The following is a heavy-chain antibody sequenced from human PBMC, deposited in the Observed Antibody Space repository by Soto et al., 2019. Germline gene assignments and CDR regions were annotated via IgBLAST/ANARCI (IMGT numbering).Heavy chain of an antibody. V-gene: IGHV3-23*01. CDR2: TSGDGTTT. D-gene: IGHD3-22*01. J-gene: IGHJ4*01. Sequence: EVQLLESGGGLVQPGGSLRLSCAASGFTYSRYGMNWVRQAPGKGLEWVSGTSGDGTTTYYADSVKGRFTLFRDSSQNTVFLQLDSLRTEDSAVYYCAKDITFDSSAYDFWGHGTLVTVAS. CDR1: GFTYSRYG. CDR3: AKDITFDSSAYDF.